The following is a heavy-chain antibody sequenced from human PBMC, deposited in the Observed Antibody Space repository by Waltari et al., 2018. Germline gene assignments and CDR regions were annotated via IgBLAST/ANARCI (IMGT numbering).Heavy chain of an antibody. CDR1: GFTFSSYE. CDR3: ARHGSGSYKPSFFDY. Sequence: EVQLVESGGGLVQPGGSLRLSCAASGFTFSSYEMNWVRQAPGKGLEGVSYISSSVSTIYYADSVKGRFTISRDNAKNSLYLQMNSLRAEDTAVYYCARHGSGSYKPSFFDYWGQGTLVTVSS. D-gene: IGHD3-10*01. V-gene: IGHV3-48*03. CDR2: ISSSVSTI. J-gene: IGHJ4*02.